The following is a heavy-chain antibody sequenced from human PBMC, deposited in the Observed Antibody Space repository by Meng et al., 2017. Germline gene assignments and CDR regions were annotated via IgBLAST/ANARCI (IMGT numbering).Heavy chain of an antibody. V-gene: IGHV3-7*01. CDR1: GFTFSSYW. Sequence: GESLKISCAASGFTFSSYWMSWVRQAPGKGLEWVANIKQDGSEKYYVDSVKGRFTISRDNAKNSLYLQMNSLRAEDTAVYYCARDQRGITMIAEGFDYWGQGTLVTGSS. CDR2: IKQDGSEK. J-gene: IGHJ4*02. CDR3: ARDQRGITMIAEGFDY. D-gene: IGHD3-22*01.